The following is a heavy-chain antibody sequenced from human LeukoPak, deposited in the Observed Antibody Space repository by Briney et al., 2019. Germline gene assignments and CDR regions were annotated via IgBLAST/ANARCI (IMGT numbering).Heavy chain of an antibody. D-gene: IGHD2-2*01. CDR2: INHSGST. CDR3: AREGVPAALNYPNWFDP. V-gene: IGHV4-34*01. J-gene: IGHJ5*02. Sequence: SETLSLTCAVYGGSFSGYYWSWIRQPPGKGLEWIGEINHSGSTNYNPSLKSRVTISVDTSKNQFSLKLSSVTAADMAVYYCAREGVPAALNYPNWFDPWGQGTLVTVSS. CDR1: GGSFSGYY.